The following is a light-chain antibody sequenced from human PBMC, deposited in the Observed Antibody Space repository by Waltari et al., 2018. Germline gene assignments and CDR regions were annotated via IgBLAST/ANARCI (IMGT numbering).Light chain of an antibody. CDR1: SSHVGCYKF. Sequence: QSALTQPASVPWSPGQSITISCTGTSSHVGCYKFFSWYQQEPGKAPKVMIFDVSKRPSGVSDRFSGSKSGNTASLTISGLQAEDEADYYCSSYTGGSTFVLFGGGTKLTVL. V-gene: IGLV2-14*01. J-gene: IGLJ2*01. CDR3: SSYTGGSTFVL. CDR2: DVS.